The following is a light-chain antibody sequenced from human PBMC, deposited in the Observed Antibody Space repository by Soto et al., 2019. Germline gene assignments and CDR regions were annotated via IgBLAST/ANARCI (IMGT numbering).Light chain of an antibody. Sequence: QSVLTQPPSVSAAPGQKVTISCSGSSSNIGNNYVSWYQQLPGTAPKLLIYDNNKRPSGIPGRFSGSTSGTSATLGITGLQTGDEADYYCGTWDSSLSADVFGTGTKVTVL. CDR1: SSNIGNNY. J-gene: IGLJ1*01. CDR3: GTWDSSLSADV. CDR2: DNN. V-gene: IGLV1-51*01.